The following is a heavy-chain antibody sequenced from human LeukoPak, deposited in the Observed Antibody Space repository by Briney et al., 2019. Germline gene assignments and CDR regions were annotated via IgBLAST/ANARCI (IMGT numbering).Heavy chain of an antibody. Sequence: SETLSLTCTVSGASFSNDYWSWVRQAPGKGLDGIGYSYHNGRTNYNPSLTSRVTISVDTSKNQFSQKLSSVTAADTAVYYCARRTESGWPLYYYYGMDVWGQGTTVTVSS. CDR3: ARRTESGWPLYYYYGMDV. CDR1: GASFSNDY. V-gene: IGHV4-59*08. D-gene: IGHD6-19*01. J-gene: IGHJ6*02. CDR2: SYHNGRT.